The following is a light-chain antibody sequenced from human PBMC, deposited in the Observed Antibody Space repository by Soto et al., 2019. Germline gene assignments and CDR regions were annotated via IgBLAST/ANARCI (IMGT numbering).Light chain of an antibody. V-gene: IGLV2-14*03. Sequence: QSALTQPASVSGSPGQSIAMSCTGTSRDVGTHNFVSWYQQHPGKAPKLIIYDVSNRPSGVSDRFFGSKSGNTASLTISGLQAEDESDYYCSSFTTTNTYVFGTGTKLTVL. CDR3: SSFTTTNTYV. J-gene: IGLJ1*01. CDR2: DVS. CDR1: SRDVGTHNF.